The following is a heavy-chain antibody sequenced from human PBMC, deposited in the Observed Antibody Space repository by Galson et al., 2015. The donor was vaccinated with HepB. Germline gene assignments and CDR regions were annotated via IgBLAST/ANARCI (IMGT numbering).Heavy chain of an antibody. CDR3: ARIGRERPGAFDI. J-gene: IGHJ3*02. D-gene: IGHD1-1*01. CDR2: IDWDDDK. CDR1: GFSLSTSGMR. V-gene: IGHV2-70*04. Sequence: PALVKPTQTLTLTCTFSGFSLSTSGMRVSWIRQPPVKALEWLARIDWDDDKFYSTSLKTRLTISKDTSKNQVVLTMTNMDPVDTATYYCARIGRERPGAFDIWGQGTMVTVSS.